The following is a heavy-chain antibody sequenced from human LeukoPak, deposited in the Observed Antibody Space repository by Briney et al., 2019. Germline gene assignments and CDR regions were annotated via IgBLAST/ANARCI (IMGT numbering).Heavy chain of an antibody. CDR1: GYTFTSYD. Sequence: ASVKVSCKASGYTFTSYDINWVRQAPGQGLEWMGRINPNSGGTNYAQKFQGRVTMTRDTSISTAYMELSRLRSDDTAVYYCASVGYSYGYAFDIWGQGTMVTVSS. D-gene: IGHD5-18*01. J-gene: IGHJ3*02. V-gene: IGHV1-2*06. CDR3: ASVGYSYGYAFDI. CDR2: INPNSGGT.